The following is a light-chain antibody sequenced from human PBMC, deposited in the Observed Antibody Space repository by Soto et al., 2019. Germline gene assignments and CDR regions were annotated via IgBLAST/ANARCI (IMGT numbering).Light chain of an antibody. J-gene: IGKJ4*01. CDR3: IKTLQTPLT. V-gene: IGKV4-1*01. CDR2: LDS. CDR1: QSVLYSSNNKNY. Sequence: DIVMTQSPDSLAVSLGERATIDCKSSQSVLYSSNNKNYLAWYLQKPGQSPQILIYLDSNRASGVPDRLSGSGSGTDFKLKISSVEAEDFGVYYCIKTLQTPLTFGGGTKVDIK.